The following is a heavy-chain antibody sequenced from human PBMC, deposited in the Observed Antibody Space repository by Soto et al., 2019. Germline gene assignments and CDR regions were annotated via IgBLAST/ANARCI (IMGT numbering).Heavy chain of an antibody. J-gene: IGHJ4*02. V-gene: IGHV4-38-2*01. CDR2: IYRSGTT. D-gene: IGHD1-26*01. CDR1: NFSISSGYY. CDR3: ARTHSGSYYSVFNY. Sequence: SETLSLTCVVSNFSISSGYYWGWIRQSPGKGLEWIASIYRSGTTSYNPSLKSRVTISVDPSKNQFSLMLTAVTAADTAVYYCARTHSGSYYSVFNYWGRGXLVTVSS.